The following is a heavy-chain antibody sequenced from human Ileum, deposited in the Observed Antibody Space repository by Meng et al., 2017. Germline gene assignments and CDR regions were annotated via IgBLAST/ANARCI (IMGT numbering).Heavy chain of an antibody. J-gene: IGHJ4*02. V-gene: IGHV5-51*01. CDR2: IYPDDSNT. D-gene: IGHD3-10*01. CDR3: AGHTSGSYRGAAGY. Sequence: GESLKISCKGSGYIFSIHWIAWVRQMPGKGLEWMGIIYPDDSNTRYSPSFQGQVTISADKSINTTYLQWSSLRASDTAMYYCAGHTSGSYRGAAGYWGQGTPVTVSS. CDR1: GYIFSIHW.